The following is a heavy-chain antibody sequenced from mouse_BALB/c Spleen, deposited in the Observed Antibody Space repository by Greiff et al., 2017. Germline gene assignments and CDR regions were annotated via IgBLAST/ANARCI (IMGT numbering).Heavy chain of an antibody. J-gene: IGHJ4*01. D-gene: IGHD1-2*01. V-gene: IGHV1-69*02. CDR3: TRGTTATAMDY. CDR1: GYTFTSYW. CDR2: IYPSDSYT. Sequence: QVQLQQPGAELVRPGASVKLSCKASGYTFTSYWINWVKQKPGQGLEWIGNIYPSDSYTNYNQKFKDKATLTVDKSSSTAYMQLSSPTSEDSAVYYCTRGTTATAMDYWGQGTSVTVSS.